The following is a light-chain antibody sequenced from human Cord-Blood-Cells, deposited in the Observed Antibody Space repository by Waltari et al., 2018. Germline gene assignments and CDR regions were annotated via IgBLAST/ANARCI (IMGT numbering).Light chain of an antibody. CDR3: QQYNNWPLLFT. J-gene: IGKJ3*01. CDR2: GAS. Sequence: EIVMTQSPVTLSVSPGERATLFFRASQSVSSNLAWYQQKPGQAPRLLIYGASTRATGIPARFSGSGSGTEFTLTISSLQSEDFAVYYCQQYNNWPLLFTFGPGTKVDIK. CDR1: QSVSSN. V-gene: IGKV3-15*01.